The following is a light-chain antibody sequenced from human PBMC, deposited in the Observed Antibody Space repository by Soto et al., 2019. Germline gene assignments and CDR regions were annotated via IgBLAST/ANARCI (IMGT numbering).Light chain of an antibody. CDR1: SSNIGGNS. V-gene: IGLV1-51*01. J-gene: IGLJ1*01. CDR3: GSWDSSLSAYV. CDR2: DDD. Sequence: QAVMTQPPSVSAAPGQRVTISCSGSSSNIGGNSVSWYQQLPGTAPKLLIYDDDKRPSGIPDRFSGSKSGTSATLGINGFQTGDEAEYYCGSWDSSLSAYVFGTGTKLTVL.